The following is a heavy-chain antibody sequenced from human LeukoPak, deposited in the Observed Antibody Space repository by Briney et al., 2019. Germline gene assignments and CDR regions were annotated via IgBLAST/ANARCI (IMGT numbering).Heavy chain of an antibody. V-gene: IGHV3-30*18. CDR3: AKSLDYGDYDVHYFDY. CDR1: GFTFRNYG. CDR2: VSYEGGRR. Sequence: GGSLRLSCTASGFTFRNYGMNWVRQTPDKGLEWVAGVSYEGGRRYTADSVNGRFIVSRDNSKDTLYLQMNSLRAEDTAVYYCAKSLDYGDYDVHYFDYWGQGTLVTVSS. D-gene: IGHD4-17*01. J-gene: IGHJ4*02.